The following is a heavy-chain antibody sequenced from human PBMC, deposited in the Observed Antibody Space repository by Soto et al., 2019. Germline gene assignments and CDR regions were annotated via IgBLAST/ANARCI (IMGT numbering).Heavy chain of an antibody. J-gene: IGHJ2*01. D-gene: IGHD1-1*01. V-gene: IGHV1-2*04. Sequence: ASVKVSCKASGYTFITYDINWVRQAPGQGLEWMGWMNPKSGDTNYAQKFQGLVTMTGDTSISTAYMELSRLRSDDTAIYYCARESNLDWYFDLWGRGTLVTVSS. CDR2: MNPKSGDT. CDR1: GYTFITYD. CDR3: ARESNLDWYFDL.